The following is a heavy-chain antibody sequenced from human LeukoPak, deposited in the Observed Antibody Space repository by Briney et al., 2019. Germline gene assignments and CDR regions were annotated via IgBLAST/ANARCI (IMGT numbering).Heavy chain of an antibody. CDR2: IYYTET. V-gene: IGHV4-59*02. CDR3: AGGIVGATIYFDY. J-gene: IGHJ4*02. D-gene: IGHD1-26*01. Sequence: SEPLSLTCTVSGGSVSDYYWSWIRQSPGKGLEWIGYIYYTETSYNPSLKSRVTISADTSKNQFSLKLSSVTAADTAVYYCAGGIVGATIYFDYWGQGTLVTVSS. CDR1: GGSVSDYY.